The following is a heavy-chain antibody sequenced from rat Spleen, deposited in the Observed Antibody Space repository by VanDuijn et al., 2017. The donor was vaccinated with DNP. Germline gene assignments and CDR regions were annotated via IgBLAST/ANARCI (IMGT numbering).Heavy chain of an antibody. J-gene: IGHJ2*01. CDR2: INNRGGST. Sequence: EVHLVESGGDLVQPGRSLKLSCVVSKFTFNNHWMTWFRQVPGKGLEWVASINNRGGSTYYPDSVKGRFTVSRDIAKNTLYLQMNSLMSEDTATYYCTRHPSTAIYFDYWGQGVMVTVSS. CDR3: TRHPSTAIYFDY. D-gene: IGHD3-8*01. CDR1: KFTFNNHW. V-gene: IGHV5-31*01.